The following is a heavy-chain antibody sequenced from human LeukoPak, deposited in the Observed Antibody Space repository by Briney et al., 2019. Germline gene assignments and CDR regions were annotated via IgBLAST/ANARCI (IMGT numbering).Heavy chain of an antibody. D-gene: IGHD2-15*01. CDR1: GGSISSGGYY. CDR2: IYYSGST. J-gene: IGHJ4*02. V-gene: IGHV4-31*03. Sequence: SQTLSLTCTVSGGSISSGGYYWRWIRQHPGKGLEWIGYIYYSGSTYYNPSLKSRVTISVDTSKNQFSLKLSSVTAADTAVYYCARVELSGGSCYVDYWGQGTLVTVSS. CDR3: ARVELSGGSCYVDY.